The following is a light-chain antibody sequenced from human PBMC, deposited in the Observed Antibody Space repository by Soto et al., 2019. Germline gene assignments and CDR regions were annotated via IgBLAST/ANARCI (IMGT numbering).Light chain of an antibody. CDR2: EVS. V-gene: IGLV2-14*01. CDR1: SSDIGFYNF. CDR3: NSFTNKNIWV. J-gene: IGLJ3*02. Sequence: QSALTQPASVSGSPGQSITISCTGTSSDIGFYNFVSWYQQYPGKVPTLLIYEVSKRPSGISYRFFGSKSGNTASLTISGLQAEDEADYYCNSFTNKNIWVFGGGTKLTVL.